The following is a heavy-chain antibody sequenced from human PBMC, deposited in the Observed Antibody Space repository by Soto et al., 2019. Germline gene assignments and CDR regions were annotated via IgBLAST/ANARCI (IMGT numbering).Heavy chain of an antibody. D-gene: IGHD2-15*01. J-gene: IGHJ5*02. CDR2: IIPILGIA. CDR1: GGTFSSYT. Sequence: ASVKVSCKASGGTFSSYTISWVRQAPGQGLEWMGRIIPILGIANYAQKFKGRVTITADKSTSTAYMELSSLRSEDTAVYYCARSGEYCSGGSCYSDHWFDPWGQGTLVTVSS. V-gene: IGHV1-69*02. CDR3: ARSGEYCSGGSCYSDHWFDP.